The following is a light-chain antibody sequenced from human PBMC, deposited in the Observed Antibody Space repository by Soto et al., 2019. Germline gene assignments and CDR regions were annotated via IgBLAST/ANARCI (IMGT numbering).Light chain of an antibody. CDR3: QHYGDSRT. CDR1: SDVSSIY. V-gene: IGKV3-20*01. J-gene: IGKJ1*01. CDR2: GAS. Sequence: ETVLKHSPGTLSLSPCERATLYSSASSDVSSIYLAWYQQKPGQAPRLLIYGASGRATGIPDRFGGSGSGTDFTLTISRLEREDFAVYYCQHYGDSRTFGQGTKVDI.